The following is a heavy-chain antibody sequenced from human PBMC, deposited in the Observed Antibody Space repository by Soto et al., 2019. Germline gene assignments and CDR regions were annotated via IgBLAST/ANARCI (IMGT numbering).Heavy chain of an antibody. D-gene: IGHD3-22*01. CDR3: AGLYPYESSGYHLNF. CDR2: IYYTGIT. J-gene: IGHJ4*02. CDR1: GGSISGYF. Sequence: SETLSLTCTVSGGSISGYFWTWIRQPPGKGLEWIGNIYYTGITNYNPSLKSRATITVDTSKNQFSLNLRSVTAADTAVFYCAGLYPYESSGYHLNFWGQGTLVTVSS. V-gene: IGHV4-59*08.